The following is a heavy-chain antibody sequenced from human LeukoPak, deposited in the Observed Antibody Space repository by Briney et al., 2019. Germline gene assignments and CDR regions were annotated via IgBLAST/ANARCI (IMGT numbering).Heavy chain of an antibody. CDR2: ISGSGGST. Sequence: PGGSLRLSCAASGFTFSSYAMSWVRQAPGKGLEWVSAISGSGGSTYYADSVKGRFTISRDNSKNTLYLQMNSLRAEDTAVYYCAKGGPNYYGSGSYLYYFDYWGQGTLVTVSS. V-gene: IGHV3-23*01. D-gene: IGHD3-10*01. CDR3: AKGGPNYYGSGSYLYYFDY. J-gene: IGHJ4*02. CDR1: GFTFSSYA.